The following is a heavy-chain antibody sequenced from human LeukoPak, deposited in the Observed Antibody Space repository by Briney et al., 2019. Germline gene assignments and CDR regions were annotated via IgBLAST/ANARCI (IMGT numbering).Heavy chain of an antibody. J-gene: IGHJ6*03. CDR3: ARGYSYGHYYYYYMDV. CDR1: GYTFTGYY. D-gene: IGHD5-18*01. V-gene: IGHV1-2*02. CDR2: INPNSGGT. Sequence: EASVKVSCKASGYTFTGYYMHWVRQAPGQGLEWMGWINPNSGGTNYAQKFQGRVTMTRDTSISTAYMELSRLRSDDTAAYYCARGYSYGHYYYYYMDVWGKGTTVTISS.